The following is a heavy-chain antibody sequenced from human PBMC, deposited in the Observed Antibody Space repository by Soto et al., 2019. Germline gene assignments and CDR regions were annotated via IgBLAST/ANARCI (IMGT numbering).Heavy chain of an antibody. Sequence: QVQLVESGGGVVQPGRSLRLSCAASGFTFSSYAMHWVRQAPGKGLEWVAVISYDGSNKYYADSVKGRFTIPRDNSKNTLYLQMNSLRAEDTAVYYCARDRVGASRRFFDYWGQGTLVTVSS. CDR2: ISYDGSNK. J-gene: IGHJ4*02. CDR1: GFTFSSYA. D-gene: IGHD1-26*01. V-gene: IGHV3-30-3*01. CDR3: ARDRVGASRRFFDY.